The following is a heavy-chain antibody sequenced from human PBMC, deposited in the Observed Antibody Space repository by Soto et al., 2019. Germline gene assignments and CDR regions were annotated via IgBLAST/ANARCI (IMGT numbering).Heavy chain of an antibody. CDR2: IYYSGST. D-gene: IGHD3-10*01. Sequence: QVQLQESGPGLVKPSETLSLTCTVSGGSISSYYWSWIRQPPGKGLEWIGYIYYSGSTNYNPSLKRRVTISVDTSKNQFSLKLSSVTAADTAVYYWAREGAYWGYYGSGSYLHYYMDVWGKGTTVTVSS. CDR1: GGSISSYY. CDR3: AREGAYWGYYGSGSYLHYYMDV. V-gene: IGHV4-59*01. J-gene: IGHJ6*03.